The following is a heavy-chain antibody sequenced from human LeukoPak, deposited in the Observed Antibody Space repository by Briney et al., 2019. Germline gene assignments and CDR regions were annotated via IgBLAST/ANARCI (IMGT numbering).Heavy chain of an antibody. J-gene: IGHJ3*01. CDR2: ISGSGTTI. CDR3: SSWLGDLLLSL. CDR1: GFTFSDYY. D-gene: IGHD6-19*01. Sequence: GGSLRLSCAASGFTFSDYYMSWIRQPPGKGLEWVSYISGSGTTIYYADSVRGRFTVSRDNAKNSLYLQMNSLRDEDTAVYYCSSWLGDLLLSLWGQGTMVTVSS. V-gene: IGHV3-11*04.